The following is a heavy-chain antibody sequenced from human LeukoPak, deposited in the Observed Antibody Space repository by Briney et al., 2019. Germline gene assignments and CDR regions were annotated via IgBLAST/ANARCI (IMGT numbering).Heavy chain of an antibody. CDR3: ARVGYDILTGYRAFDI. CDR2: IYYSGST. V-gene: IGHV4-59*13. D-gene: IGHD3-9*01. Sequence: LDTVPLTCTDSGRAISSYYRSWMRNPPGHGLEWKGYIYYSGSTNYNPSLKSRVTISVDTSKNQFSLKLSSVTAADTAVYYCARVGYDILTGYRAFDIWGQGTMVTVSS. J-gene: IGHJ3*02. CDR1: GRAISSYY.